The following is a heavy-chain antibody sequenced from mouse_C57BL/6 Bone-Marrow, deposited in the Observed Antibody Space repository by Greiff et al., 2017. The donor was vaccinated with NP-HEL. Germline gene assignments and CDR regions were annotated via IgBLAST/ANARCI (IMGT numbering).Heavy chain of an antibody. CDR2: IHPNSGST. J-gene: IGHJ3*01. D-gene: IGHD1-1*01. CDR3: ARWAGSSYLAWFAY. V-gene: IGHV1-64*01. CDR1: GYTFTSYW. Sequence: VQLQQPGAELVKPGASVKLSCKASGYTFTSYWMHWVKQRPGHGLEWIGMIHPNSGSTNYNEKFKSKATLTVDKSSSTAYMQLSSLTSEDSAVYYCARWAGSSYLAWFAYWGQGTLVTVSA.